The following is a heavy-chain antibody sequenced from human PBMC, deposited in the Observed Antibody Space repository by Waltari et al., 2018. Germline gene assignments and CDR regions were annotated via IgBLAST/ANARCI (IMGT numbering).Heavy chain of an antibody. Sequence: EVQLVGSGGGLVKPGGSLRLSCAASGSTFSIYGVHWVRQAPGMGLEWVSSISSGSNYIYYADSLKGRFTISRDNAKNSLYLQVKSLRADDTAVYYCARETDQAFDIWGQGTMVTVSS. J-gene: IGHJ3*02. CDR1: GSTFSIYG. V-gene: IGHV3-21*01. D-gene: IGHD2-2*01. CDR2: ISSGSNYI. CDR3: ARETDQAFDI.